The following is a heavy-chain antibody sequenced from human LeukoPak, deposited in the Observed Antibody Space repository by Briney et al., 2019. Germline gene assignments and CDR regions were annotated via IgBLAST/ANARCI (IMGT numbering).Heavy chain of an antibody. J-gene: IGHJ4*02. V-gene: IGHV1-46*01. CDR3: ARSSGYYGENY. D-gene: IGHD3-22*01. Sequence: ASVKVSCKASGYTFTNYCIHWVRQAPGQGLEWMGMINPSGGSTAYAQNFQGRLSMTRDTSTSTVYMELNNLKSEDTAIYYCARSSGYYGENYWGQGTLVTVSS. CDR1: GYTFTNYC. CDR2: INPSGGST.